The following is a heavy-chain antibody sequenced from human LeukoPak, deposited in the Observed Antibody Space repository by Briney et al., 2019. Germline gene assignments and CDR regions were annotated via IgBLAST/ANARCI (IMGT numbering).Heavy chain of an antibody. CDR3: AKDPGDSVRGYYMDV. V-gene: IGHV3-30*02. CDR2: IWYDGSNK. CDR1: GFTFSTYG. D-gene: IGHD1-26*01. J-gene: IGHJ6*03. Sequence: GGSLRLSCEASGFTFSTYGMHWVRQAPGKGLEWVAVIWYDGSNKNYADSVKGRFTISRDNSKNTLYLQMNSVTADDTAVYYCAKDPGDSVRGYYMDVWGKGTTVIVSS.